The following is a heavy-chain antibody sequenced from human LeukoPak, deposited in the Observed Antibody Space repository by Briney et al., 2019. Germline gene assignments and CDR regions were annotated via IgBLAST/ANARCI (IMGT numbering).Heavy chain of an antibody. CDR1: GGSISSYY. Sequence: SETLSLTCTVSGGSISSYYWSLIRQPPWKGLEWIGYIYYSGSTNYNPSLKSRVTISVDTSKNQFSLKLSSVTAADTAVYYCARVDYSNYGDAFDIWGQGTMVTVSS. CDR3: ARVDYSNYGDAFDI. CDR2: IYYSGST. V-gene: IGHV4-59*01. D-gene: IGHD4-11*01. J-gene: IGHJ3*02.